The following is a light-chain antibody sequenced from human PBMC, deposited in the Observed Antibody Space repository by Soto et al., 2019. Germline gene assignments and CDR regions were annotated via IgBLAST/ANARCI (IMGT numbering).Light chain of an antibody. Sequence: QSVLTQHPSASGSPGQSVAISCTGTSSDVGGYNYVSWYQQHPGKAPKLMIYEVNKRPSGVPDRFSGSKSGNTASLTVSGLQAEDEADYYCSSYAGSSNVFGTGTKFTVL. V-gene: IGLV2-8*01. CDR3: SSYAGSSNV. CDR1: SSDVGGYNY. J-gene: IGLJ1*01. CDR2: EVN.